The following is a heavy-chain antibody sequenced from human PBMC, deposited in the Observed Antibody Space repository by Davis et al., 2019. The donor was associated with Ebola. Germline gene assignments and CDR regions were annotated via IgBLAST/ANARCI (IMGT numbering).Heavy chain of an antibody. V-gene: IGHV4-39*01. Sequence: MPSETLSLTCTVSGGSISRSSHYWGWIRQAPGKGLEWIGNVFNNGNTYYNPSLKSRVSISVYTSKNQFSLKLTSVTAADTAVYYCSRYNWNFGGFDPWGQGTLVIVSS. J-gene: IGHJ5*02. CDR1: GGSISRSSHY. CDR2: VFNNGNT. D-gene: IGHD1-20*01. CDR3: SRYNWNFGGFDP.